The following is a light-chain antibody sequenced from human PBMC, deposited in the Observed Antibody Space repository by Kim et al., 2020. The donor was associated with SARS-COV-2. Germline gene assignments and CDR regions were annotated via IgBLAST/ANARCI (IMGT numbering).Light chain of an antibody. CDR2: DVS. J-gene: IGLJ1*01. V-gene: IGLV2-14*03. CDR3: SSYTGSSAPYV. CDR1: SSDVGGYNY. Sequence: QSALTQPASVSGSPGQSITISCTGTSSDVGGYNYVSWYQQHPGKAPKLMIYDVSNRPSGVSNRFSGSKSGNTASLTISGLQAEDEADYYCSSYTGSSAPYVFGTVTKVTV.